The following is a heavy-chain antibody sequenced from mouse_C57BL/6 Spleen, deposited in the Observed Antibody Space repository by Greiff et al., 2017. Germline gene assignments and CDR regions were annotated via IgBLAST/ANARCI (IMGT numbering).Heavy chain of an antibody. CDR2: IDPSDSET. CDR3: ARFEVGLPSYWYFDV. J-gene: IGHJ1*03. D-gene: IGHD5-5*01. Sequence: QVQLQQPGAELVRPGSSVKLSCKASGYTFTSYWMHWVKQRPIQGLEWIGNIDPSDSETHYNQKFKDKATLTVDKSSSTAYMQLSSLTSEDSAVYYCARFEVGLPSYWYFDVWGTGTTVTVSS. V-gene: IGHV1-52*01. CDR1: GYTFTSYW.